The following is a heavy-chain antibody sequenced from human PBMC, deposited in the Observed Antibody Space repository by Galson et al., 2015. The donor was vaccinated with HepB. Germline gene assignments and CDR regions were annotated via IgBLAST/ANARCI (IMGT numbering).Heavy chain of an antibody. CDR2: IIPILGIA. Sequence: SVKVSCKASGYTFTSYGTSWVRLAPGQGLEWMGRIIPILGIANYAQKFQGRVTITADKSTSTAYMELSSLRSEDTAVYYCARASSNHLNWFDPWGQGTLVTVSS. V-gene: IGHV1-69*04. D-gene: IGHD1-14*01. J-gene: IGHJ5*02. CDR1: GYTFTSYG. CDR3: ARASSNHLNWFDP.